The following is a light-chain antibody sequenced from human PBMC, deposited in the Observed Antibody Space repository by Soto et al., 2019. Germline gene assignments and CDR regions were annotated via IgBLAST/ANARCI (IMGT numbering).Light chain of an antibody. CDR1: QSVSSN. CDR3: QQYNNWTPWT. Sequence: EIVMTQSPATLSVSPGERATLSCRASQSVSSNLAWYQQKPGQAPRLLIYGASTRATGIPARFSGSGSVTEFTLTIRSLQSEDFAVYYCQQYNNWTPWTFGQGTKVEIK. J-gene: IGKJ1*01. V-gene: IGKV3-15*01. CDR2: GAS.